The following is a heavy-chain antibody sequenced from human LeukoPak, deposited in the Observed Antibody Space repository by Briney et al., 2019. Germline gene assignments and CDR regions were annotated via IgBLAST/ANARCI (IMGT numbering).Heavy chain of an antibody. V-gene: IGHV3-64*01. CDR3: ARARRQQWLFDY. Sequence: GGSLRLSCAASGFTFSSYAMHWVRQAPGEGLEYVSASISNGGSTYYANSVKGRFTISRDNSKNTLYLKMGSLRAEDMAVYYCARARRQQWLFDYWGQGTLVTVPS. CDR2: SISNGGST. D-gene: IGHD6-19*01. J-gene: IGHJ4*02. CDR1: GFTFSSYA.